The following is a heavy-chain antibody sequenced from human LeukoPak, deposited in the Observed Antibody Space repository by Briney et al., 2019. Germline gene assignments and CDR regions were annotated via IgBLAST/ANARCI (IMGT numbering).Heavy chain of an antibody. CDR1: GYTFTSYG. Sequence: GASVKVSCKASGYTFTSYGISWVRQAPGQGLEWMGWISAYNGNTNYAQKLQGRVTMTTDTSTSTAYMELRSLRSDDTAVYYCARDLAVGDFWSGCYRWFDPWGQGTLVTVSS. D-gene: IGHD3-3*01. CDR2: ISAYNGNT. CDR3: ARDLAVGDFWSGCYRWFDP. V-gene: IGHV1-18*01. J-gene: IGHJ5*02.